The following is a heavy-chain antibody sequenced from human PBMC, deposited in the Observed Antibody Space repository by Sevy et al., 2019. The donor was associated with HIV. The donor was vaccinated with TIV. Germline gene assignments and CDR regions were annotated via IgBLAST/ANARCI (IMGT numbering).Heavy chain of an antibody. CDR1: GFTFSNYW. J-gene: IGHJ4*02. CDR3: VRDGLASATDFDY. V-gene: IGHV3-7*01. D-gene: IGHD2-15*01. CDR2: IKEDGSDK. Sequence: GESLKISCEVSGFTFSNYWMTWVRQAPGKGLEWVANIKEDGSDKYYGDSVKGRFSLPRDNAKNSLYLQMDSLRAEDTAVYECVRDGLASATDFDYWGQGTLVTVSS.